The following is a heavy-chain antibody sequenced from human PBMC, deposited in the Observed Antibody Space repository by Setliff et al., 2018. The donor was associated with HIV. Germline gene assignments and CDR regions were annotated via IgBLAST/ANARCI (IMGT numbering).Heavy chain of an antibody. Sequence: SETLSLTCTVSGASISSGLYYWNWIRQPAGKGLEWIGRISSSGSTTYSPSLKSRVTISVDTSKNQFSLNLRSVTAAATAVYYCARDVGSSAWPFDYWGQGALVTVSS. D-gene: IGHD6-25*01. J-gene: IGHJ4*02. CDR3: ARDVGSSAWPFDY. V-gene: IGHV4-61*02. CDR2: ISSSGST. CDR1: GASISSGLYY.